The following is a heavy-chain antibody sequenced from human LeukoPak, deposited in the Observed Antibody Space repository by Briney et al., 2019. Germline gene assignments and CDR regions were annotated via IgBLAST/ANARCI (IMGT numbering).Heavy chain of an antibody. J-gene: IGHJ4*02. CDR3: ARASSLGIGSLSDY. D-gene: IGHD7-27*01. V-gene: IGHV3-21*01. CDR2: ISSSSSYI. CDR1: GFTFSSYS. Sequence: PGGSLRLSCAASGFTFSSYSMNWVRQAPGKGLEWVSSISSSSSYIYYADSVKGRFTISRDNAKNSLYLQMNSLRAEDTAVYYCARASSLGIGSLSDYWGQGALVTVSS.